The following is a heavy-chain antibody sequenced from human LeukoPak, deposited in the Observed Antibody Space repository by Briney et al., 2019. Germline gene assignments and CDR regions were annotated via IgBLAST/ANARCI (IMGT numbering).Heavy chain of an antibody. CDR2: ISGSGGST. CDR1: GFTFNNYG. Sequence: HTGGSLRLSCAASGFTFNNYGLHWVRQAPGKGLEWVSAISGSGGSTYYADSVKGRFTISRDNSKNTLYLQMSSLRAEDTAVYYCVIRSPKIYYYDSSGPFDYWGQGTLVTVSS. J-gene: IGHJ4*02. CDR3: VIRSPKIYYYDSSGPFDY. V-gene: IGHV3-23*01. D-gene: IGHD3-22*01.